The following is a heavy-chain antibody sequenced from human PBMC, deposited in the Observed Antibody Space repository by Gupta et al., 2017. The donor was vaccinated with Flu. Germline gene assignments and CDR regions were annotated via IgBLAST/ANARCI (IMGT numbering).Heavy chain of an antibody. J-gene: IGHJ4*02. D-gene: IGHD1-26*01. Sequence: EVQLVESGGGLVQPGGSLRLSCAASGFTFSSYWMSWVRQAPGKGLEWVANIKQDGSEKDYVDSVKGRFTISRDNAKNSMYLKMTSLRAEDTAVYDCARDGWGWDYGGQGTLVTVSS. CDR2: IKQDGSEK. V-gene: IGHV3-7*01. CDR1: GFTFSSYW. CDR3: ARDGWGWDY.